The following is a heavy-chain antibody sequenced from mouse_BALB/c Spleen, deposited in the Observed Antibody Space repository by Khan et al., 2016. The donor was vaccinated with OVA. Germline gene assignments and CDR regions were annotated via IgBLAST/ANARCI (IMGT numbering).Heavy chain of an antibody. CDR1: GYTFTSYW. D-gene: IGHD1-1*01. J-gene: IGHJ4*01. V-gene: IGHV1S41*01. Sequence: DLVKPGTSVKLYCKASGYTFTSYWINWIKQSPGKGLEWIGRIGPGSSNTYYNEMFKGKAALTVDKSYSTAYIQISGLSSEESTVYFCARDNLDGKRCYAMDYWGQGTSVTVSS. CDR3: ARDNLDGKRCYAMDY. CDR2: IGPGSSNT.